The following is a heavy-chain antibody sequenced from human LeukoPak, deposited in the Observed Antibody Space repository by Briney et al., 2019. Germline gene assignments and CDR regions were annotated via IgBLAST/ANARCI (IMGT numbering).Heavy chain of an antibody. V-gene: IGHV3-23*01. J-gene: IGHJ4*02. CDR1: GFTFTNYA. Sequence: GASLRLSCAASGFTFTNYAMSWVRQAPGKGLEWVSAISGAGDNTYYADSVKGRFTISRDNSKNTLYLQMNSLRAEDTAVYYCAKGAVAGAWGSRFDYWGQGTLVTVSS. CDR3: AKGAVAGAWGSRFDY. D-gene: IGHD6-19*01. CDR2: ISGAGDNT.